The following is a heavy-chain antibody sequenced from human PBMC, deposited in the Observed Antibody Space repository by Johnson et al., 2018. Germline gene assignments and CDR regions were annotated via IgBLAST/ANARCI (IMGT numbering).Heavy chain of an antibody. Sequence: QVQLVESGAEVKKPGSSVKVSCKASGGTFSSYAISWVRQAPGPGLEWMGGIIPIFGTANYAQRFQGRVTVTADESKGTAYMELSSLRSEDTAVYYCAGTYYDDSSGYPAYFQHWGQGTLVTVSS. CDR2: IIPIFGTA. CDR1: GGTFSSYA. V-gene: IGHV1-69*01. D-gene: IGHD3-22*01. J-gene: IGHJ1*01. CDR3: AGTYYDDSSGYPAYFQH.